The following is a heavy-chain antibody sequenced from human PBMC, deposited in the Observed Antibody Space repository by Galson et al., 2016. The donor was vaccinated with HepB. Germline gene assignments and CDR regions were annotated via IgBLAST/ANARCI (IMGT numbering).Heavy chain of an antibody. CDR2: INHRGDST. Sequence: GLEWVSTINHRGDSTYYADSVKGRFTISRDSFQHTLYLQMNSLRAEDTAVYYCAKYAIPAATTSTSFDYWGQGTLVTVSS. V-gene: IGHV3-23*01. D-gene: IGHD2-2*01. CDR3: AKYAIPAATTSTSFDY. J-gene: IGHJ4*02.